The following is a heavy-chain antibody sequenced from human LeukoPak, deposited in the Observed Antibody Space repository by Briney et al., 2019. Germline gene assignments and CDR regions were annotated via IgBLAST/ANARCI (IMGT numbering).Heavy chain of an antibody. V-gene: IGHV3-48*01. CDR1: GFTFSSYS. D-gene: IGHD3-10*01. CDR2: ISSSSSTI. CDR3: ARKYYYGSGSQYYMDV. J-gene: IGHJ6*03. Sequence: GGSLRLSCAASGFTFSSYSMNWVRQAPGKGLEWVSYISSSSSTIYYADSVKGRFTNPRDNAKNSLYLQMNSLRAEDTAVYYCARKYYYGSGSQYYMDVWGKGTTVTASS.